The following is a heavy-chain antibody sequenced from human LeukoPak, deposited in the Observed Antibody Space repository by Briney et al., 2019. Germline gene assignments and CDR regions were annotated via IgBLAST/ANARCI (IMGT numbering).Heavy chain of an antibody. V-gene: IGHV1-2*02. Sequence: GASVKVSCKASGYTFTGYYMHWVRQAPGQGLEWMGWINPNSGGTNYAQKFQGRVTMTRDTSISTAYMELSRLRSEDTAVYYCARARDIVATTFDYWGQGTLVTVSS. CDR1: GYTFTGYY. D-gene: IGHD5-12*01. J-gene: IGHJ4*02. CDR3: ARARDIVATTFDY. CDR2: INPNSGGT.